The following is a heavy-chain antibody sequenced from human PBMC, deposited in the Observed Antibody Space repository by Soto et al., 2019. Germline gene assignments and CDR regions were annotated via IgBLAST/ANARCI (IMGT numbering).Heavy chain of an antibody. CDR1: GGSIRSGGYY. CDR3: ARATDYYGSGSYYWADWFDP. J-gene: IGHJ5*02. Sequence: SETLSLTCTVSGGSIRSGGYYWSWIRQHPGKGLEWIGYIYYSGSTYYNPSLKSRVTISVDTSKNQFSLKLSSVTAADTAVYYCARATDYYGSGSYYWADWFDPWGQGTLVTV. V-gene: IGHV4-31*03. D-gene: IGHD3-10*01. CDR2: IYYSGST.